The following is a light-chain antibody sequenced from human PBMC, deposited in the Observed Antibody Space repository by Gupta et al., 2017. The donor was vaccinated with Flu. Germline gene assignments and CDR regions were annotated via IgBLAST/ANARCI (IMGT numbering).Light chain of an antibody. V-gene: IGLV1-40*01. CDR2: GNS. CDR3: QSYDSSLSGWV. J-gene: IGLJ3*02. Sequence: QPPSVSGAPGQRVTISCTGSSSNIGAGYDVHWYQQLPGTAPKLLIYGNSNRPSGVPDRFSGSKSGTSASLAITGLQAEDEADYYCQSYDSSLSGWVFGGGTKLTVL. CDR1: SSNIGAGYD.